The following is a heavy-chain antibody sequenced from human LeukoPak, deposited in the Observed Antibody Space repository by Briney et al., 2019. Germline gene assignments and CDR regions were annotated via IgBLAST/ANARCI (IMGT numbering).Heavy chain of an antibody. V-gene: IGHV5-51*01. J-gene: IGHJ4*02. CDR3: ARHGIAYSSSAGLDY. Sequence: GESLKISCKGSGYIFTNYWIAWVRQMPGKGLEWMGLIYPGDSDTRYSPSFQGQATISADKSISTAYLQWGSLKASDTAIYYCARHGIAYSSSAGLDYWGQGTLVTVSS. CDR1: GYIFTNYW. CDR2: IYPGDSDT. D-gene: IGHD6-6*01.